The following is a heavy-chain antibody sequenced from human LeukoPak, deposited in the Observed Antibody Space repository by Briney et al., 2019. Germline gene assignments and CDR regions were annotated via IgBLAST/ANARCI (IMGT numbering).Heavy chain of an antibody. J-gene: IGHJ4*02. D-gene: IGHD3-22*01. V-gene: IGHV3-23*01. Sequence: GGSLRLSCAASGFTFSSYAMSWVRQAPGKGLEWVSAISGSGGSTYYADSVKGRFTISRDNSKNTLYLQMNSLRAEDTAVYYCAKVKQTYYYDSSGYYLFDYWGQGTLVTVSS. CDR3: AKVKQTYYYDSSGYYLFDY. CDR1: GFTFSSYA. CDR2: ISGSGGST.